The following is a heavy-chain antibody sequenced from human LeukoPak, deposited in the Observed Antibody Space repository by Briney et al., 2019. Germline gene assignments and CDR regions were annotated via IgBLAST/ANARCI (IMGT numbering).Heavy chain of an antibody. Sequence: GGSLRLSCAASGFTFSSYSMNWVRQAPGKGLEWVSSISSSSSYIYYADSVKGRFTISRDNAKNSLYLQMNSLRAEDTAVYYCARSPTPLLLWFGEPSFDYWGQGTLVTVSS. D-gene: IGHD3-10*01. CDR2: ISSSSSYI. J-gene: IGHJ4*02. CDR1: GFTFSSYS. V-gene: IGHV3-21*01. CDR3: ARSPTPLLLWFGEPSFDY.